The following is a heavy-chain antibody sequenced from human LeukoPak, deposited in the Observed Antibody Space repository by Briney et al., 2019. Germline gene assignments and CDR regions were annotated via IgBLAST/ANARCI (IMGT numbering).Heavy chain of an antibody. J-gene: IGHJ4*02. CDR1: GFTFSSYA. CDR3: AREYSDYFDY. D-gene: IGHD5-12*01. CDR2: IKQDGSEK. Sequence: GGSLRLSYAASGFTFSSYAMSWVRQAPGKGLEWVANIKQDGSEKYYVDSVKGRFTISRDNAKNSLYLQMNSLRAEDTAVYYCAREYSDYFDYWGQGTLVTVSS. V-gene: IGHV3-7*01.